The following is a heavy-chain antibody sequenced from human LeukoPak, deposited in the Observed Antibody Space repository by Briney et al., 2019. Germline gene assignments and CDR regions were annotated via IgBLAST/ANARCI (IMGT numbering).Heavy chain of an antibody. V-gene: IGHV3-48*03. CDR1: GFTFSSYE. D-gene: IGHD2-21*02. CDR2: ISSSGSTI. Sequence: GGSLRLSCAASGFTFSSYEMNWVRQAPGKGLEWVSYISSSGSTIYYADSVKGRFTISRDNAKNSLYLQMNSLRAEDTAVYYCARALAYCGGDCYSDAFDIWGQGTMVTVSS. J-gene: IGHJ3*02. CDR3: ARALAYCGGDCYSDAFDI.